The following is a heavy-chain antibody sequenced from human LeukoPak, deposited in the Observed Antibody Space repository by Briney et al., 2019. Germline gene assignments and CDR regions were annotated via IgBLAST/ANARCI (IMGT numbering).Heavy chain of an antibody. CDR1: GGSFSGYY. CDR3: ARVTQWLVHNWFDP. CDR2: INHSGST. Sequence: SETLSLTCAVYGGSFSGYYWSWIRQPPGKGLEWIGEINHSGSTNHNPSLKSRVTISVDTSKNQFSLKLSSVTAADTAVYYCARVTQWLVHNWFDPWGQGTLVTVSS. J-gene: IGHJ5*02. D-gene: IGHD6-19*01. V-gene: IGHV4-34*01.